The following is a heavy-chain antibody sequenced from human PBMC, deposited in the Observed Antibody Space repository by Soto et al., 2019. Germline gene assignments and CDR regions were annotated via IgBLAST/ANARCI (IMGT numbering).Heavy chain of an antibody. Sequence: SETLSLTCAVSGFSISSGGYSLSWIRQPPGKGLEWIGYIYHSGSTYYNPSLKSRVTISVDRSKNQFSLKLSSVTAADTAVYYCARGKYDFWSGYYYHYGMDVWGQGTTVTVSS. CDR3: ARGKYDFWSGYYYHYGMDV. V-gene: IGHV4-30-2*01. CDR2: IYHSGST. J-gene: IGHJ6*02. D-gene: IGHD3-3*01. CDR1: GFSISSGGYS.